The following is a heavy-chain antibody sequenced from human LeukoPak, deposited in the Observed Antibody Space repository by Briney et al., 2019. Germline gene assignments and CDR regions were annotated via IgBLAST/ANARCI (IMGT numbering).Heavy chain of an antibody. CDR1: GGSMSSYY. CDR3: ARGARAGYNLEPFDY. V-gene: IGHV4-59*08. CDR2: FYYSGST. Sequence: SETLSLTCTVSGGSMSSYYWSWIRQPPGKGLEWIGYFYYSGSTNYNPSFKSRVTISVDTSKNQFSLKLSSVTAADTAVYYCARGARAGYNLEPFDYWGQGTLVTVSS. J-gene: IGHJ4*02. D-gene: IGHD5-24*01.